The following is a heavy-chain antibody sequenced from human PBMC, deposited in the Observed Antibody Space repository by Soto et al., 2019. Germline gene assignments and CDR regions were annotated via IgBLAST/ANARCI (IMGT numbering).Heavy chain of an antibody. CDR3: AIDSDGGY. CDR1: GFTFSIYS. CDR2: ISATTGNT. V-gene: IGHV3-23*01. D-gene: IGHD2-15*01. J-gene: IGHJ4*02. Sequence: EVRLSESGGGLVKPGESLRLSCAASGFTFSIYSMIWVRQAPGKGLEWVSCISATTGNTYYTNSVKGRFTISRDNSENTLFLQMNNLRAEDTALYYCAIDSDGGYWGQGTLVTVSS.